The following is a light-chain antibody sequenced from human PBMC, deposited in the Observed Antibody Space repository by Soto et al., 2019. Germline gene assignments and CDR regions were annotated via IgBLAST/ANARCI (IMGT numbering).Light chain of an antibody. CDR2: WES. Sequence: DIVMTQSPDSLAVSLGERDTINCKSSQSVLYSSNNKNLIAWYQQKPGQPPKLLIYWESTREAGVPGRFSGCGSGTDVTITISILQAEDVAVYYCPQSYSHPLYNFGPGTTLEIK. CDR3: PQSYSHPLYN. V-gene: IGKV4-1*01. J-gene: IGKJ2*01. CDR1: QSVLYSSNNKNL.